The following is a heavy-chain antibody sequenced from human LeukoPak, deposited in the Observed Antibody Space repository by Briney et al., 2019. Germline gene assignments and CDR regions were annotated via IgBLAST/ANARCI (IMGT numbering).Heavy chain of an antibody. CDR1: EFTFSSYA. D-gene: IGHD3-22*01. CDR3: AKETTYYYDSSGYRMFDY. CDR2: ISGSGGST. J-gene: IGHJ4*02. V-gene: IGHV3-23*01. Sequence: PGGSLRLSCAASEFTFSSYAMSRVRQAPGKGLEWVSAISGSGGSTYYADSVKGRFTISRDNSKNTLYLQMNSLRAEDTAVYYCAKETTYYYDSSGYRMFDYWGQGTLVTVSS.